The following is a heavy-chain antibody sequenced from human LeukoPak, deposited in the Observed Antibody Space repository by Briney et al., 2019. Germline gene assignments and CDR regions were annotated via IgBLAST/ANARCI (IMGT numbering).Heavy chain of an antibody. CDR2: ISSSSTTI. V-gene: IGHV3-11*01. Sequence: GGSLRLSCAVSGFTFSDYYMSWIRQAPGKGLEWVSYISSSSTTIYYADSVKGRFTISGDNTKNSLYLQMNSLRAEDTAVYYCARDGAAVTTHLGFFQHWGQGTLVTVSS. D-gene: IGHD4-17*01. CDR1: GFTFSDYY. CDR3: ARDGAAVTTHLGFFQH. J-gene: IGHJ1*01.